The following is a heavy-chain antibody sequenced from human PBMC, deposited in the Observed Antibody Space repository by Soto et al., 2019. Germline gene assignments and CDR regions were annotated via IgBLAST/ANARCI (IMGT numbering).Heavy chain of an antibody. J-gene: IGHJ4*02. Sequence: GESLKISCTGFGYTFTTFWISWVRQMPGKGLEWMGRIDPGDTYATYSPAFQGHVTISADKATSTAYLQWSSLKASDTAMYFCARIYCTTTTCGSCSDFDYWGQGTLVTVSS. D-gene: IGHD2-2*01. V-gene: IGHV5-10-1*01. CDR1: GYTFTTFW. CDR2: IDPGDTYA. CDR3: ARIYCTTTTCGSCSDFDY.